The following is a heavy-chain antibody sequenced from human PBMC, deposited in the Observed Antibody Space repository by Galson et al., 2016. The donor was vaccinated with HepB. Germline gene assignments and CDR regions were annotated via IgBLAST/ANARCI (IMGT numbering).Heavy chain of an antibody. CDR3: ARAMRYYDSSGYPSVGMDV. D-gene: IGHD3-22*01. V-gene: IGHV1-3*01. J-gene: IGHJ6*02. CDR1: GYTFRNYA. Sequence: SVKVSCKASGYTFRNYAMHWVRQAPGQRLEWMAWINAGNGKTKSSERFQGRVTITRDTSASTAYMELISLRSEETAVYYCARAMRYYDSSGYPSVGMDVWGQGTTVTVSS. CDR2: INAGNGKT.